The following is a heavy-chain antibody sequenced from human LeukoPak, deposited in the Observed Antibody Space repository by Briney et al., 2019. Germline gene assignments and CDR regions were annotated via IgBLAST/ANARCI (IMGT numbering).Heavy chain of an antibody. CDR1: GGSISSYY. CDR2: IYTSGST. J-gene: IGHJ4*02. CDR3: ARDAIAVADSYYFDY. D-gene: IGHD6-19*01. V-gene: IGHV4-4*07. Sequence: SETLSLTCTVSGGSISSYYWSWIRQPAGKGLEWIGRIYTSGSTNYNPSLKSQVTMSVDTSKNQFSLKLSSVTAADTAVYYCARDAIAVADSYYFDYWGQGTLVTVSS.